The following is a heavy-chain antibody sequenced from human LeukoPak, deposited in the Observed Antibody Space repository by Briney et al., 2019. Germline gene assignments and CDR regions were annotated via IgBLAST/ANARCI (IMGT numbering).Heavy chain of an antibody. CDR3: AIVNGYYDSSGDYYFDY. CDR1: GGTLSRYA. CDR2: IIPIFGTT. V-gene: IGHV1-69*13. J-gene: IGHJ4*02. D-gene: IGHD3-22*01. Sequence: ASVKLSCKPSGGTLSRYAMSWVRQAPGQGLEWMGGIIPIFGTTNYAPKIQGSVTITAAESTSTAYMELSSLRSEDTAAYYSAIVNGYYDSSGDYYFDYWGQGTLVTVSS.